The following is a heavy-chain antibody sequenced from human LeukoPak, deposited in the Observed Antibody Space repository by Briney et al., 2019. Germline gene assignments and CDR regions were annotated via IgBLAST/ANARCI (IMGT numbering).Heavy chain of an antibody. V-gene: IGHV3-30*18. Sequence: PGGSLRLSCAASGFTFSNYGMHWVRQAPGKGLEWVALISYDGSNVFYADSVKGRFTISRDNSKNTVYLHMNSLRLEDRATYFCAKDGVVVNAYYFDYWGQGTLVTVSS. D-gene: IGHD3-3*01. CDR3: AKDGVVVNAYYFDY. CDR1: GFTFSNYG. CDR2: ISYDGSNV. J-gene: IGHJ4*02.